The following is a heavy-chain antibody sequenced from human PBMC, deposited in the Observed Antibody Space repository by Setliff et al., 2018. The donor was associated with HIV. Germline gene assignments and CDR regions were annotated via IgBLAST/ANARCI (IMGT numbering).Heavy chain of an antibody. CDR1: GFTFSTYS. Sequence: GVLRLSCAASGFTFSTYSMNWVRQAPGKGLEWVSSIIRDSSYIFDADSVKGRFTISRDNAQNSLYLQMNNLRVEDTAVYYCARDGTTLLAAMDVWGKGTTVTVSS. D-gene: IGHD1-7*01. CDR2: IIRDSSYI. CDR3: ARDGTTLLAAMDV. J-gene: IGHJ6*03. V-gene: IGHV3-21*01.